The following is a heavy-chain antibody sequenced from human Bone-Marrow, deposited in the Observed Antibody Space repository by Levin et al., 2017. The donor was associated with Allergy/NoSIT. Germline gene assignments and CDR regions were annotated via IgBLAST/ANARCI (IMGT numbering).Heavy chain of an antibody. Sequence: GGSLRLSCAASGFTFSSYAMHWVRQAPGKGLEWVAVISYDGSNKYYADSVKGRFTISRDNSKNTLYLQMNSLRAEDTAVYYCARDPEGVVAAPRIFDYWGQGTLVTVSS. CDR2: ISYDGSNK. D-gene: IGHD2-15*01. CDR1: GFTFSSYA. J-gene: IGHJ4*02. CDR3: ARDPEGVVAAPRIFDY. V-gene: IGHV3-30-3*01.